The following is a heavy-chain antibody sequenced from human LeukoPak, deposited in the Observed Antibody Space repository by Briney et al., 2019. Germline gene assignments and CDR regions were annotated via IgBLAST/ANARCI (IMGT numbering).Heavy chain of an antibody. V-gene: IGHV4-39*07. Sequence: SETLSLTCTVSGGSISSSSYYWGWIRQPPGKGLGWIGSIYYSGSTYYNPSLKSRVTISVDTSKNQFSLKLSSVTAADTAVYYCARDLRGYYDSSGYYPPFDYWGQGTLVTVSS. J-gene: IGHJ4*02. CDR3: ARDLRGYYDSSGYYPPFDY. CDR2: IYYSGST. CDR1: GGSISSSSYY. D-gene: IGHD3-22*01.